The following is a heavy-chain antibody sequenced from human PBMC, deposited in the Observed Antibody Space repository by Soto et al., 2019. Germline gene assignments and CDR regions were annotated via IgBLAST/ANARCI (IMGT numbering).Heavy chain of an antibody. CDR2: IGTAGDT. D-gene: IGHD3-22*01. Sequence: GGSLRLSCAASGFTFSSYDMHWVRQATGKGLEWVSAIGTAGDTYYPGSVKGRFTISRDNAKNTVYLQMNSLRAEDTAVYYCARGDGDYYDGNGYLGRHWGQGTPVTVSS. CDR3: ARGDGDYYDGNGYLGRH. V-gene: IGHV3-13*04. J-gene: IGHJ4*02. CDR1: GFTFSSYD.